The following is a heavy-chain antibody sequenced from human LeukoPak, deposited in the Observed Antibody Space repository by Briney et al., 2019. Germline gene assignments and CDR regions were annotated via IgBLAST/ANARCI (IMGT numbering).Heavy chain of an antibody. V-gene: IGHV1-46*01. CDR2: INPSGGST. CDR3: ARGRVGATTSY. D-gene: IGHD1-26*01. J-gene: IGHJ4*02. Sequence: ASVKVSCKASGYTFTSYYMHWVRQAPGQGLEWMGIINPSGGSTSYAQKFQGRVTMTRNTSISTAYMELSSLRSEDTAVYYCARGRVGATTSYWGQGTLVTVSS. CDR1: GYTFTSYY.